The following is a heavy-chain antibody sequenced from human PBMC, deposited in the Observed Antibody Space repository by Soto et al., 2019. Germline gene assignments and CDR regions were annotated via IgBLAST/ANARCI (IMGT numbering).Heavy chain of an antibody. D-gene: IGHD3-3*01. V-gene: IGHV3-23*01. CDR1: GFNFKNSG. Sequence: GGSLRLSCTASGFNFKNSGMSWVRQAPGKGLEWVSAISGSGGSTYYADSVKGRFTISRDNAKNSLYLQMNSLRDEDTAVYYCARDTQDDFWSGYYRDYWGQGTLVTVSS. CDR2: ISGSGGST. CDR3: ARDTQDDFWSGYYRDY. J-gene: IGHJ4*02.